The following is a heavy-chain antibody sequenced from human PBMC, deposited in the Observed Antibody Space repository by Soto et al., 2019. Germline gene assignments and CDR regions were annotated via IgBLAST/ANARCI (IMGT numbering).Heavy chain of an antibody. J-gene: IGHJ4*02. V-gene: IGHV3-23*01. CDR1: VCTFSSYA. Sequence: VGSLRLSCASSVCTFSSYAMSCVRDSPGKWLEWVSAISGSGGSTYYADSVKGRFTISRDNSKNTLYLQMNSLRAEDTAVYYCAKGPLEIQIWNKYYFQYWGQGTLFSVS. D-gene: IGHD5-18*01. CDR3: AKGPLEIQIWNKYYFQY. CDR2: ISGSGGST.